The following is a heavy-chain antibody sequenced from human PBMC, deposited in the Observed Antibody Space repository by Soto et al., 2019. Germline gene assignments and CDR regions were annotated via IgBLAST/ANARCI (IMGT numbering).Heavy chain of an antibody. Sequence: GGSLRLSCAASGYTFSSYWMHWARQVPGKGLLWVSRIDEYGTTINYADSVKGRFTISRDNARNTLYLEMNSLRAEDTALYYCTRDIGGKGAYWGPGTLVTVSS. V-gene: IGHV3-74*01. J-gene: IGHJ4*02. D-gene: IGHD3-10*01. CDR2: IDEYGTTI. CDR1: GYTFSSYW. CDR3: TRDIGGKGAY.